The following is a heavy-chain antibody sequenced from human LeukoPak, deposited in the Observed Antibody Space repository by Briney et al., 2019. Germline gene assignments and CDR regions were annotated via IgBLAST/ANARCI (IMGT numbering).Heavy chain of an antibody. CDR2: IIPIFGTP. CDR3: ARDEQDSSSWYARWFDP. CDR1: GGTFSSYT. Sequence: ASVTVSFTASGGTFSSYTISWVRQAPGQGLEWMGGIIPIFGTPHYAQTFQGRVTITADESTSTAYMELSSLRSEDTAVYYCARDEQDSSSWYARWFDPWGQGTLVTVSS. D-gene: IGHD6-13*01. V-gene: IGHV1-69*13. J-gene: IGHJ5*02.